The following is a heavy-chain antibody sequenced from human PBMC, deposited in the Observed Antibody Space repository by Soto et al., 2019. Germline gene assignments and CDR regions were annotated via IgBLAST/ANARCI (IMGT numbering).Heavy chain of an antibody. V-gene: IGHV4-31*03. CDR3: ARDGDYFGSGSPPLLSR. D-gene: IGHD3-10*01. Sequence: SETLSLTCTVSGGSITSGGYCWTWIRQHPVKGLEWMGHIYYSGSTSYNPSLKSRVTISIDTSKNQFSLKLTSVTAADTAVYYCARDGDYFGSGSPPLLSRWGQGTLVTVSS. CDR1: GGSITSGGYC. CDR2: IYYSGST. J-gene: IGHJ4*02.